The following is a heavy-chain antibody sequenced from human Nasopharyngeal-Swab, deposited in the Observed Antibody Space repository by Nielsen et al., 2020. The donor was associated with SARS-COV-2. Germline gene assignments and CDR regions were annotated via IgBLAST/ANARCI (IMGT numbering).Heavy chain of an antibody. D-gene: IGHD5-24*01. Sequence: GESLKISCATSGFTFSPYTMTWVCQAPGKGLQWISYITSGNSVQYADSVRGRFTISRDNAKNSLYLQMNSLTAEDTAVYYCARERGGGYRDYWGQGTLVTVSS. CDR1: GFTFSPYT. V-gene: IGHV3-48*04. CDR2: ITSGNSV. CDR3: ARERGGGYRDY. J-gene: IGHJ4*02.